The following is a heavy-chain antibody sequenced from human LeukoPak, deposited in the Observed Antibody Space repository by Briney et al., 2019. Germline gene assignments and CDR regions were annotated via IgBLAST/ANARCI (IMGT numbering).Heavy chain of an antibody. J-gene: IGHJ4*02. CDR1: GGSISSYY. V-gene: IGHV4-59*01. CDR2: IYHSGST. CDR3: AADDYYDSSGYYDY. Sequence: PSETLSLTCTVSGGSISSYYWSWIRQPPGKGLEWIGYIYHSGSTNYNPSLKSRVTISVDTSKNQFSLKLGSVTAADTAVYYCAADDYYDSSGYYDYWGQGTLVTVSS. D-gene: IGHD3-22*01.